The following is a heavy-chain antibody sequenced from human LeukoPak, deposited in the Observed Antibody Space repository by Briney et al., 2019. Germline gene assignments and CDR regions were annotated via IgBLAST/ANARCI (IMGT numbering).Heavy chain of an antibody. CDR3: ASGRWNYFDY. V-gene: IGHV4-34*01. CDR2: INHSGST. Sequence: KASETLSLTCAVYGGSFSGYYWSWIRQPPGKGLEWIGEINHSGSTNYNPSLKSRVTISVDTSKNQFSLKLSSVTAADTAVYYCASGRWNYFDYWGQGTPVTVSS. CDR1: GGSFSGYY. D-gene: IGHD4-23*01. J-gene: IGHJ4*02.